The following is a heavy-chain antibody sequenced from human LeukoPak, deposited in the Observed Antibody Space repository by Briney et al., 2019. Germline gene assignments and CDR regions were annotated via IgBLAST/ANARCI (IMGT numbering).Heavy chain of an antibody. V-gene: IGHV1-2*02. Sequence: ASVKVSCKASGYTFTGYYIHWVRQAPGQGLGWMGWINPNRCDTNYARKFQGRVTMTRDTSISTAYMELSSLKSDDTAVYYCARDVWGVGAPRLDYWGQGTLVTVSS. CDR3: ARDVWGVGAPRLDY. CDR2: INPNRCDT. J-gene: IGHJ4*02. CDR1: GYTFTGYY. D-gene: IGHD3-16*01.